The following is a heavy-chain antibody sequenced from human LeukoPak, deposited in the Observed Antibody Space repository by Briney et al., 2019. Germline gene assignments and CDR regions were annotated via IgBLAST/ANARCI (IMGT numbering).Heavy chain of an antibody. J-gene: IGHJ3*02. CDR3: AKGQKFLAVADAFDI. D-gene: IGHD6-19*01. V-gene: IGHV3-23*01. Sequence: GRSLRLSCAASGFTFSSYAMSWVRQAPGKGLEWVSVISGSGGSTYYADSVKGRFTISRDNSKNTLYLQMNSLRAEDTAVYYCAKGQKFLAVADAFDIWGQGTTVTVSS. CDR2: ISGSGGST. CDR1: GFTFSSYA.